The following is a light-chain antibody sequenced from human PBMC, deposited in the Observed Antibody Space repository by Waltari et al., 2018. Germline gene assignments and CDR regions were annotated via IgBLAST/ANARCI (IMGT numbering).Light chain of an antibody. Sequence: IILTQSPATLSVSQGGTATISCRASQSISSNLAWYQPKPGQTPRLLMYGASTRASGVPGRFSGSGSGTEFTLTISSLQSEDFAVYYCQQYNNWPPLTFGGGTKVEI. J-gene: IGKJ4*01. CDR2: GAS. V-gene: IGKV3-15*01. CDR1: QSISSN. CDR3: QQYNNWPPLT.